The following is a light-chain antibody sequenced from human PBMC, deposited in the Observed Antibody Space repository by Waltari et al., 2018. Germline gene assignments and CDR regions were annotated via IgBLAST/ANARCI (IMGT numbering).Light chain of an antibody. CDR2: KDT. Sequence: SYELTQPPSVSVSPGQTATITCSGDALPNQYAYWYQQKSGQAPMLIIYKDTERPSRTPERFSGSASGTIVTLTISGVQAEDEADYYCQSSDSSGSYIVFGGGTKVTVL. CDR3: QSSDSSGSYIV. CDR1: ALPNQY. V-gene: IGLV3-25*03. J-gene: IGLJ3*02.